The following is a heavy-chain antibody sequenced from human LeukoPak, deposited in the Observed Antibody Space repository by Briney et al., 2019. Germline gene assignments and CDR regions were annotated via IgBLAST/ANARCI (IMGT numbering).Heavy chain of an antibody. V-gene: IGHV4-34*01. CDR2: INHSGST. D-gene: IGHD5-18*01. J-gene: IGHJ4*02. Sequence: NPSETLSLTCAVYGGSFSGYYWSWIRQPPGKGLEWIGEINHSGSTNYNPSLKSRVTISVDTSKNQFSLKLSSVTAADTAVYYCARVRLWLRGPDSWGQGTLVTVSS. CDR3: ARVRLWLRGPDS. CDR1: GGSFSGYY.